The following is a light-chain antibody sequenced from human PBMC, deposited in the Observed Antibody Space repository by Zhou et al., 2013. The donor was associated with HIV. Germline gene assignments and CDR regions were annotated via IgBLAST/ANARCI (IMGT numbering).Light chain of an antibody. CDR3: QQYGSSPIT. J-gene: IGKJ4*01. CDR1: QNIAGNY. Sequence: EIVLTQSPGTLSLSPGERGTLSCRASQNIAGNYLAWYQQKPGQAPRLLIYGASTKTTGIPDRFSGSGSGTDFTLTISRLEPEDFTVYYCQQYGSSPITFGGGTKVEIK. V-gene: IGKV3-20*01. CDR2: GAS.